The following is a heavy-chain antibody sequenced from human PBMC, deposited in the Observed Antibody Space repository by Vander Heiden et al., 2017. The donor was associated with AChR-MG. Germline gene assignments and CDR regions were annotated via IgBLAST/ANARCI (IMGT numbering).Heavy chain of an antibody. J-gene: IGHJ4*02. CDR1: GASIRNGGYY. CDR3: ARVTPLRDGYNHDS. Sequence: QVQLQESGPGLVKPSQTLSLTCTVSGASIRNGGYYWRWIRHPPGKGLEWMGYIDYRGTTFYNPSLKSRLTMSVDTSNNQFSLRLNSGTAADTAVFYCARVTPLRDGYNHDSWGQGTLVTVSS. D-gene: IGHD5-12*01. CDR2: IDYRGTT. V-gene: IGHV4-31*03.